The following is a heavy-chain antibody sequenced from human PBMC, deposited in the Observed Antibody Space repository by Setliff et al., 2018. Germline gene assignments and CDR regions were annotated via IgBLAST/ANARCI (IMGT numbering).Heavy chain of an antibody. D-gene: IGHD2-2*01. Sequence: PSETLSLTCTISGGFTSSFYWSWIRQAPGRGLEWIGYVDHSGSTNFSPSLKSRGTISVDTSKTQVSLTLTSVTAADTAVYYCARGYQGGWFDPWGPGTLVTVSS. CDR3: ARGYQGGWFDP. CDR2: VDHSGST. J-gene: IGHJ5*02. V-gene: IGHV4-59*01. CDR1: GGFTSSFY.